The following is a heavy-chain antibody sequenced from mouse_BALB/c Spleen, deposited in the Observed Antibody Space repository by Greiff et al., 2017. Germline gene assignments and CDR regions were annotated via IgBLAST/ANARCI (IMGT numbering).Heavy chain of an antibody. CDR3: AREEGNYGYYYAMDY. J-gene: IGHJ4*01. CDR1: GDSITSGY. Sequence: EVHLVESGPSLVKPSQTLSLTCSVTGDSITSGYWNWIRKFPGNKLEYMGYISYSGSTYYNPSLKSRISITRDTSKNQYYLQLNSVTTEDTATYYCAREEGNYGYYYAMDYWGQGTSVTVSS. D-gene: IGHD2-1*01. CDR2: ISYSGST. V-gene: IGHV3-8*02.